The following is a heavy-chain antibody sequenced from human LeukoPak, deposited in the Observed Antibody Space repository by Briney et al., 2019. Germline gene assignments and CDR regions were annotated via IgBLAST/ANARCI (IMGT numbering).Heavy chain of an antibody. CDR1: GYTFTSYG. CDR2: ISAYNGST. CDR3: ARDPAYCGGDCYVSFSN. J-gene: IGHJ4*02. D-gene: IGHD2-21*02. Sequence: GASVKVSCKASGYTFTSYGISWVRQAPGQGLEWMGWISAYNGSTNYAQKLQGRVTMTTDTSTSTAYMELRSLRSDDTAVYYCARDPAYCGGDCYVSFSNWGQGTLVTVSS. V-gene: IGHV1-18*01.